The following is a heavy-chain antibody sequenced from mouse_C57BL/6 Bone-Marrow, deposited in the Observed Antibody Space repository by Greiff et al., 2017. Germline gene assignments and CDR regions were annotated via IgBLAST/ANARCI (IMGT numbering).Heavy chain of an antibody. D-gene: IGHD1-1*01. J-gene: IGHJ2*01. CDR2: IYPGSGST. CDR3: ARSLITTVVPFDY. CDR1: GYTFTSYW. Sequence: VQLQQPGAELVKPGASVKMSCKASGYTFTSYWITWVKQRPGQGLEWIGDIYPGSGSTNYNEKFKSKATLTVDTSSSTAYMQLSSLPSEDSAVYYCARSLITTVVPFDYWGQGTTLTVSS. V-gene: IGHV1-55*01.